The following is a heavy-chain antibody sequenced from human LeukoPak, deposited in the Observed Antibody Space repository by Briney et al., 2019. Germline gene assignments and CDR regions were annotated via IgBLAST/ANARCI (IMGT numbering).Heavy chain of an antibody. CDR3: ARVLIRGDEIDY. V-gene: IGHV1-18*01. Sequence: ASVKVSCKASGYTFTDNGISWVRQAPGQGLEWMGWISTSSGKTNYTQKFQGRVTMTTDTSTSTAYMELRSLRSDDTAMYYCARVLIRGDEIDYWGQGTLVTVSS. CDR1: GYTFTDNG. J-gene: IGHJ4*02. CDR2: ISTSSGKT. D-gene: IGHD2-21*01.